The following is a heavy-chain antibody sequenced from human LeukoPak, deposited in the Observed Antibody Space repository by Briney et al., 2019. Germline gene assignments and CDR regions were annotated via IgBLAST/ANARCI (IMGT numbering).Heavy chain of an antibody. CDR3: ARKGSGRHPEVKFDY. CDR1: GFTFGDYA. J-gene: IGHJ4*02. D-gene: IGHD1-26*01. CDR2: IRSKAYGGTT. Sequence: GGSLRLSCTASGFTFGDYAMSWVRQAPGKGLEWVGFIRSKAYGGTTEYAASVKGRFTISRDNVENSLYLQMNSLRVEDTAVYYCARKGSGRHPEVKFDYWGQGTLVTVSS. V-gene: IGHV3-49*04.